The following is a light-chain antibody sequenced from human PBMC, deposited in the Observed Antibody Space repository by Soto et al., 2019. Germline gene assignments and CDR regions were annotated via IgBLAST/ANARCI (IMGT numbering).Light chain of an antibody. CDR1: SSDVGSYNL. V-gene: IGLV2-23*01. J-gene: IGLJ2*01. CDR3: CSYAGSVV. Sequence: QSALTQPASVSGSPGQSITISCTGTSSDVGSYNLVSWYQQHPGKAPKLMIYEGSKRPLGVSNRFSGSKSGNTASLTISGLQAEDEADYYCCSYAGSVVFGGGTKVTVL. CDR2: EGS.